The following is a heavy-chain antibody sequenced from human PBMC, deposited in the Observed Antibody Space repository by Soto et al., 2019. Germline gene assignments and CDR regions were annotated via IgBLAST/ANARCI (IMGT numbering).Heavy chain of an antibody. V-gene: IGHV3-33*01. J-gene: IGHJ4*02. Sequence: GGSLRLSCAASGFTFSSYGMHWVRQAPGKGLEWVAVIWYDGSNKYYADSVKGRFTISRDNSKNTLYLQMNSLRAEDTAVYSWACGSHGILTGYYPDFDYWGQGTLVTVSS. D-gene: IGHD3-9*01. CDR2: IWYDGSNK. CDR1: GFTFSSYG. CDR3: ACGSHGILTGYYPDFDY.